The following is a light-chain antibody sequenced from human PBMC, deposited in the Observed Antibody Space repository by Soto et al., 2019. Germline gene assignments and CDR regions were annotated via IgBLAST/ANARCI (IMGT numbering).Light chain of an antibody. CDR1: SSNIGSHT. Sequence: QSVLTQPPSASGTPGQRITISCSGSSSNIGSHTVNWHQQVPGTAPKLMIYEGSKRPSGVSNRFSGSKSGNTASLTISGLQAEDEADYYCCSYAGSSTFVFGTGTKLTVL. CDR2: EGS. J-gene: IGLJ1*01. CDR3: CSYAGSSTFV. V-gene: IGLV2-23*01.